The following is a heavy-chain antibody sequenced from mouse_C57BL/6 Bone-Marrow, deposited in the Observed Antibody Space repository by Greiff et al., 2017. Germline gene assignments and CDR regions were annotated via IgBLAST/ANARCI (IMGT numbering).Heavy chain of an antibody. D-gene: IGHD2-10*01. CDR3: ASSYYGNLYYYAMDY. Sequence: VQGVESGAELMKPGASVKLSCKATGYTFTGYWIEWVKQRPGHGLEWIGEILPGSGSTNYNEKFKGKATFTADTSSNTSYMQLSSLTTEDSSIYYCASSYYGNLYYYAMDYWGQGTSVTVSS. CDR2: ILPGSGST. J-gene: IGHJ4*01. CDR1: GYTFTGYW. V-gene: IGHV1-9*01.